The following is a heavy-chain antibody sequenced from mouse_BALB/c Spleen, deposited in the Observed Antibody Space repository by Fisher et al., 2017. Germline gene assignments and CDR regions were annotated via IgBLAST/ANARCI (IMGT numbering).Heavy chain of an antibody. V-gene: IGHV1-9*01. CDR3: ARESYDYGAMDY. J-gene: IGHJ4*01. Sequence: KFKGKATFTADTSSNTAYMQLSSLTSEDSAVYYCARESYDYGAMDYWGQGTSVTVSS. D-gene: IGHD6-2*01.